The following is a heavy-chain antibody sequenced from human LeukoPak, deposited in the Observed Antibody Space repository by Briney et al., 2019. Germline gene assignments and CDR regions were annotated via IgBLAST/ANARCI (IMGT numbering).Heavy chain of an antibody. J-gene: IGHJ4*02. Sequence: PGRSLRLSCAASGFTFDDYAMHWVRHTPGKGLEWVSGISWNSGSIGYADSVKGRFAISRDNARNSLDLQMNSLRADDTAVYYCACMACSTATCWIAYWGQGTLVTVSS. D-gene: IGHD2-8*01. V-gene: IGHV3-9*01. CDR3: ACMACSTATCWIAY. CDR1: GFTFDDYA. CDR2: ISWNSGSI.